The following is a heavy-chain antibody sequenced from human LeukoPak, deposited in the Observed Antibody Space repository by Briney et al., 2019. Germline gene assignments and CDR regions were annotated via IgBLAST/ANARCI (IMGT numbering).Heavy chain of an antibody. Sequence: SETLTLTCTVSGCSISPYFWSWFRQPPGKGLEWIGYISYTGSTICSASLKRRVTLSVDTFKNQFSLQLTSVTATATAVYYCAIDDYRGVSSFDPWGQGTLVTVSS. D-gene: IGHD3-10*01. CDR2: ISYTGST. CDR3: AIDDYRGVSSFDP. V-gene: IGHV4-59*01. CDR1: GCSISPYF. J-gene: IGHJ5*02.